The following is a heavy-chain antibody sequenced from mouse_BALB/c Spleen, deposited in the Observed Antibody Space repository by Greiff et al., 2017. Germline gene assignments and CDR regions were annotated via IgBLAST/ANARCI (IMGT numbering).Heavy chain of an antibody. CDR1: GYTFTDYN. J-gene: IGHJ2*01. Sequence: DVKLQESGPELVKPGASVKISCKASGYTFTDYNMHWVKQSHGKSLEWIGYIYPYNGGTGYNQKFKSKATLTVDNSSSTAYMELRSLTSEDSAVYYCASGITPAYWGQGTTLTVSS. D-gene: IGHD2-4*01. CDR2: IYPYNGGT. V-gene: IGHV1S29*02. CDR3: ASGITPAY.